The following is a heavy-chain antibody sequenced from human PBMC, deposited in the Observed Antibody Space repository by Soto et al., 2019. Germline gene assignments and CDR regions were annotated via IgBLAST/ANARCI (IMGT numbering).Heavy chain of an antibody. J-gene: IGHJ4*02. CDR2: FDPEDGET. V-gene: IGHV1-24*01. CDR3: ATLPPVPLRSDY. D-gene: IGHD3-16*01. CDR1: GYTLTELS. Sequence: ASVKVSCKVSGYTLTELSMHWVRQAPGKGLEWMGGFDPEDGETIYAQKFQGRVTMTEDTSTDTAYMELSSLRSEDTAVYYCATLPPVPLRSDYWGKGTLVTVAS.